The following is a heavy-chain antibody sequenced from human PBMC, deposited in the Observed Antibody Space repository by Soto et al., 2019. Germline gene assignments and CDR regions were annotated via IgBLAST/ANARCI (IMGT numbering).Heavy chain of an antibody. Sequence: ASVKVSCKASGYTFTSYDINWVRQATGQGLEWMGWMNPNSGNTGYAQKFQGRVTMTRNTSISTAYMELSSLRSEDTAVYYCARSIMGCYYYGMDVWGQGTTVTVSS. CDR3: ARSIMGCYYYGMDV. V-gene: IGHV1-8*01. D-gene: IGHD3-16*01. CDR1: GYTFTSYD. CDR2: MNPNSGNT. J-gene: IGHJ6*02.